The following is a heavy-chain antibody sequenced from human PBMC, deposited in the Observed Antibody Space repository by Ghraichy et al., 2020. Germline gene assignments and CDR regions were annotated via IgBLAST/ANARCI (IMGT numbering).Heavy chain of an antibody. CDR2: ISGSGGST. V-gene: IGHV3-23*01. D-gene: IGHD3-16*01. Sequence: GGSLRLSCAASGFTFSSYAMSWVRQAPGKGLEWVSGISGSGGSTYYADSVKGRFTISRDNSKNTLYLQMNSLRAEDTAVYYCAKDAPGWGTAPYYFDYWGQGTLVTVSS. CDR1: GFTFSSYA. J-gene: IGHJ4*02. CDR3: AKDAPGWGTAPYYFDY.